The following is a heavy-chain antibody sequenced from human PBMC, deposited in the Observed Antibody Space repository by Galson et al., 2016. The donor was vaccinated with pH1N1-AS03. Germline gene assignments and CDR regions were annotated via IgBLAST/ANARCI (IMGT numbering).Heavy chain of an antibody. Sequence: SVKVSCKASGGTFSNYAISWVRQAPGQGLEWMGGIHPIFGTPSHAQKFRGRLTVTADASTSADYMELSSLTSEDTAINYCARDRHYDSSGRYFYESEHWGQGTLVIVSS. V-gene: IGHV1-69*13. CDR2: IHPIFGTP. CDR1: GGTFSNYA. J-gene: IGHJ4*02. D-gene: IGHD3-22*01. CDR3: ARDRHYDSSGRYFYESEH.